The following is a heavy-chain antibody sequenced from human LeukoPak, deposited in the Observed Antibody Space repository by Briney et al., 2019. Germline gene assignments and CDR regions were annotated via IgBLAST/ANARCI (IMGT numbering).Heavy chain of an antibody. J-gene: IGHJ5*02. CDR3: ARLQIVVVPVRFDP. V-gene: IGHV4-59*08. D-gene: IGHD2-2*01. Sequence: SETLSLTCTVSGGSISSYYWSWIRQPPGKGLEWIGYIYYSGSTYYNPSLKSRVTISVDTSKNQFSLKLSSVTAADTAVYYCARLQIVVVPVRFDPWGQGTLVTVSS. CDR1: GGSISSYY. CDR2: IYYSGST.